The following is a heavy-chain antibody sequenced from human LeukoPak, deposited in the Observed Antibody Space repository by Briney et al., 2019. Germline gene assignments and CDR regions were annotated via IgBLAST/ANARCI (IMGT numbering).Heavy chain of an antibody. CDR3: ARPGVGSGRYGAFDI. D-gene: IGHD5-18*01. V-gene: IGHV1-69*05. CDR1: GGTFSSYA. Sequence: ASVKVSCKASGGTFSSYAISWVRQAPGQGLEWMGGIIPIFGTANYVQKFQGRVTITTDESTSTAYMELSSLRSEDTAVYYCARPGVGSGRYGAFDIRGQGTMVTISS. J-gene: IGHJ3*02. CDR2: IIPIFGTA.